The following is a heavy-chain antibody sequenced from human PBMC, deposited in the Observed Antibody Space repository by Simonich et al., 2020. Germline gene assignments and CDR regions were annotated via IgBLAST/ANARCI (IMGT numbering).Heavy chain of an antibody. CDR2: INPNSGGT. CDR3: ARGGLGHWYFDL. V-gene: IGHV1-2*02. Sequence: QVQLVQSGAEVKKPGASVKVSCKASGYTFTGYYLHWVRQAPGHGLEWMVWINPNSGGTDYAKKFKGRVTMARDPSISSAYMELSRLRADDTAVYYCARGGLGHWYFDLWGRGTLVTVSS. D-gene: IGHD6-25*01. CDR1: GYTFTGYY. J-gene: IGHJ2*01.